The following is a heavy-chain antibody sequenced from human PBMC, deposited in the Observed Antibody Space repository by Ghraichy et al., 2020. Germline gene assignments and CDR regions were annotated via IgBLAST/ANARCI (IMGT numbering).Heavy chain of an antibody. CDR2: IKQDGSEK. D-gene: IGHD7-27*01. Sequence: GGSLRLSCAVSGLTFSSSWMSWVRQAPGKGLEWVANIKQDGSEKYYVDSVKGRFTISRDNADNSLYLQLNSLRDEDTAVYYCAGDRLPGSCRGLHVWGQGTTVTVSS. V-gene: IGHV3-7*03. CDR3: AGDRLPGSCRGLHV. J-gene: IGHJ6*02. CDR1: GLTFSSSW.